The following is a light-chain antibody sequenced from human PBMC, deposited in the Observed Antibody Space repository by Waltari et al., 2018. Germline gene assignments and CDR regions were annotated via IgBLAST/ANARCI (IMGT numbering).Light chain of an antibody. Sequence: QLVLTQSPSASASLAASVRLTCTLSSGHSSNVIAWHQQQPEKGPRYLMRVNSDGSHSKGAEIPDRFSGSSSGAERYRTISSLQSEDEADYYCQTGGHGTWVFGGGTKLTVL. CDR1: SGHSSNV. J-gene: IGLJ3*02. CDR2: VNSDGSH. V-gene: IGLV4-69*01. CDR3: QTGGHGTWV.